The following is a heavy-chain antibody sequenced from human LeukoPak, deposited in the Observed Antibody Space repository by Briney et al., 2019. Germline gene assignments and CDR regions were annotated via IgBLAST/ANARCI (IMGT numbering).Heavy chain of an antibody. V-gene: IGHV4-30-2*01. J-gene: IGHJ6*03. CDR2: NCHSDSN. D-gene: IGHD6-6*01. CDR1: GGSISSGGYY. Sequence: SETLSLTCTLSGGSISSGGYYWSWIRQPPGKGLEWLGYNCHSDSNYYNPSLKSRVTISVDRSKNQFSLKLSSVTAADTAVYYCARIGSSSVYYYYYMDVWGKGTTVTVSS. CDR3: ARIGSSSVYYYYYMDV.